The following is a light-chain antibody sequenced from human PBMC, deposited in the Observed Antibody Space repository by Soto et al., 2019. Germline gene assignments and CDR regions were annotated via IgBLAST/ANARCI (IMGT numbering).Light chain of an antibody. Sequence: DIQMTQSPSTLSASVGDRVTITCRASQRISSWLAWYQQKPGKAPQPLIYDASSLESGVPSRFSGSGSGTEFTLTISSPQPDDFATYYCQQYNSYSTVGQGTKVDIK. J-gene: IGKJ1*01. CDR3: QQYNSYST. CDR1: QRISSW. V-gene: IGKV1-5*01. CDR2: DAS.